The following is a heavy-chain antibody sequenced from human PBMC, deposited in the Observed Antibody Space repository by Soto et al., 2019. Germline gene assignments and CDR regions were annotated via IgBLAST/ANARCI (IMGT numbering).Heavy chain of an antibody. J-gene: IGHJ6*02. CDR3: ARAVFCSGGSCYLAHYYYYYGMDV. CDR1: GGSISSGDYY. V-gene: IGHV4-30-4*01. D-gene: IGHD2-15*01. Sequence: SETLSLTCTVSGGSISSGDYYWSWIRQPPGKGLEWIGFIYYSGSTYYNPSLKSRVTISVDTSKNQFSLKLSSVTAADTAVYYCARAVFCSGGSCYLAHYYYYYGMDVWGQGTTVTDSS. CDR2: IYYSGST.